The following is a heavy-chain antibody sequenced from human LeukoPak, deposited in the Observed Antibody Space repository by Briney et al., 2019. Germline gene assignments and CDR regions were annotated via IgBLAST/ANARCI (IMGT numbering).Heavy chain of an antibody. J-gene: IGHJ4*02. CDR3: ATRVYYYDSSGYYPVY. CDR2: IIPIFGTA. V-gene: IGHV1-69*13. CDR1: GGTFSSYA. D-gene: IGHD3-22*01. Sequence: SVKVSCTASGGTFSSYAISWVRQAPGQGLEWMGGIIPIFGTANYAQKFQGRVTITADESTSTAYMELSSLRSEDTAVYYCATRVYYYDSSGYYPVYWGQGTLVTVSS.